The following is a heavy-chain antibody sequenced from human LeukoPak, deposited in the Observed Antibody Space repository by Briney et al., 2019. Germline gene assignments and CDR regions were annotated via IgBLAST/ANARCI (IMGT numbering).Heavy chain of an antibody. CDR1: GFMFTSFS. V-gene: IGHV3-21*01. D-gene: IGHD3-10*01. Sequence: GGSLRLSCTASGFMFTSFSMTWVRQAPGKGLEWVSSISSTSHYVYYADSVKGRFTISRDNSKNTLYLQMNSLRAEDTAVYYCARAAGGYFDYWGQGTLVTVSS. CDR3: ARAAGGYFDY. J-gene: IGHJ4*02. CDR2: ISSTSHYV.